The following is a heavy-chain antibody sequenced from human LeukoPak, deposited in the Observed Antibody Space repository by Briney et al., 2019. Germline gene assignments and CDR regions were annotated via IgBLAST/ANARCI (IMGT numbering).Heavy chain of an antibody. CDR2: IYYSGST. Sequence: SETLSLTCTVSGVSISRSSCYWGWIRQPPGKGLEWIASIYYSGSTYYNSSLKSRVTISLDTSKSQFSLKPSSVTAADTAIYYCARREGYFDYWGQGNLVTVSS. J-gene: IGHJ4*02. CDR3: ARREGYFDY. CDR1: GVSISRSSCY. V-gene: IGHV4-39*01.